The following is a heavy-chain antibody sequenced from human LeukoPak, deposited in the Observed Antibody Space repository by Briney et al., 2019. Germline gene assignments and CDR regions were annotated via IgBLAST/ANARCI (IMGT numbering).Heavy chain of an antibody. CDR3: ARSLVEMATIEGFGY. Sequence: GESLQISCKGSGYSFTSYWIGWVRQMPAKGREWMGIIYPGDSDTRYSPSFQGQVTISADKSISTAYLQWSSLKASDTAMYYCARSLVEMATIEGFGYWGQGTLVTVSS. J-gene: IGHJ4*02. V-gene: IGHV5-51*01. CDR2: IYPGDSDT. D-gene: IGHD5-24*01. CDR1: GYSFTSYW.